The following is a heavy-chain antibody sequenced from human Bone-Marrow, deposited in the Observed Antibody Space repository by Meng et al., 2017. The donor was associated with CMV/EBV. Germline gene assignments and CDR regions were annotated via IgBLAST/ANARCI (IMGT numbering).Heavy chain of an antibody. CDR3: ASLGRILGFDY. CDR2: IQYDGSNK. Sequence: GESLKISCAASGFTFSTYGLHWVRQAPGKGLECVAFIQYDGSNKYYTDSVKGRFTISRDNSKNMVYLQMNSLRAEDTAVYYCASLGRILGFDYWGQGTLVTVSS. V-gene: IGHV3-30*02. CDR1: GFTFSTYG. J-gene: IGHJ4*02. D-gene: IGHD2-15*01.